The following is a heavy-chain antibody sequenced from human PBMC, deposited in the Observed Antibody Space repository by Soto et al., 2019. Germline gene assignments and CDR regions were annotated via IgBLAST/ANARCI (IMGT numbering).Heavy chain of an antibody. CDR2: IIRIPGIA. J-gene: IGHJ4*02. CDR1: GGTVNRYT. Sequence: QVQLVQSGAEVKKPGSLEKVSCKASGGTVNRYTISWLRQAPGQGLEWMGRIIRIPGIATYAQTFQGRFMITADKSTSKAYMELSRLRAEDTDVYYCASAVGYCSGGSCYKRMGYWAKGNLGPVSS. D-gene: IGHD2-15*01. V-gene: IGHV1-69*02. CDR3: ASAVGYCSGGSCYKRMGY.